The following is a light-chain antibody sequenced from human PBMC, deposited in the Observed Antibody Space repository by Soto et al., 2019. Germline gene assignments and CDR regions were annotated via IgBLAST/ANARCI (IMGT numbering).Light chain of an antibody. Sequence: EIVLTQSPGTLSLSPGERATLSCRASQTVGNNYLAWYQQKPGQAPRLLIHSASNRATGIPDRFRGSGSGTDFSVTISRLEPEDVAVYFCHQHAAAPLTFGPGTKVNVK. J-gene: IGKJ3*01. CDR2: SAS. CDR3: HQHAAAPLT. CDR1: QTVGNNY. V-gene: IGKV3-20*01.